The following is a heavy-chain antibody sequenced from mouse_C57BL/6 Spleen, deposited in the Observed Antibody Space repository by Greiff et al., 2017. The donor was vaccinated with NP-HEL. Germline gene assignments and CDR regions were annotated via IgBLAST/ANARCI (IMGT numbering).Heavy chain of an antibody. CDR3: ARTSDDYYFDY. J-gene: IGHJ2*01. V-gene: IGHV1-64*01. CDR2: IHPNSGST. D-gene: IGHD2-4*01. CDR1: GYTFTSYW. Sequence: QVQLKQPGAELVKPGASVKLSCKASGYTFTSYWMHWVKQRPGQGLEWIGMIHPNSGSTNYNEKFKSKATLTVDKSSSTAYMQLSSLTSEDAAVYYCARTSDDYYFDYWGQGTTLTVSS.